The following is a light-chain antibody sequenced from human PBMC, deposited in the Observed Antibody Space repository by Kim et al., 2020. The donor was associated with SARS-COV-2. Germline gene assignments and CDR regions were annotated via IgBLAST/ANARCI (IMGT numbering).Light chain of an antibody. CDR2: DVT. V-gene: IGLV2-14*03. J-gene: IGLJ2*01. CDR3: TSHTSSSTLRV. CDR1: SSDVGGYNY. Sequence: QSVLTQPASVSGSPGQSITISCTGTSSDVGGYNYVSWYQQHPGKAPKLMIYDVTKRASGVSNRFSGSKSGTTASLTISGLQAEDEADYYCTSHTSSSTLRVSGGGTQLTVL.